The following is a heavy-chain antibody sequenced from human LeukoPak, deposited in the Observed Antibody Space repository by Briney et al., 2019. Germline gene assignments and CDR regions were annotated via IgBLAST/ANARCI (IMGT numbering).Heavy chain of an antibody. V-gene: IGHV3-21*01. Sequence: GGSLRLSCAASGFTFSSYGMHWVRQAPGKGLEWVSLIDSNSNFMNYADSVKGRFTISRDNSKNTLYLQMNSLRAEDTAVYYCARGSSWYEYYYYYYMDVWGKGTTVTVSS. J-gene: IGHJ6*03. CDR1: GFTFSSYG. CDR3: ARGSSWYEYYYYYYMDV. CDR2: IDSNSNFM. D-gene: IGHD6-13*01.